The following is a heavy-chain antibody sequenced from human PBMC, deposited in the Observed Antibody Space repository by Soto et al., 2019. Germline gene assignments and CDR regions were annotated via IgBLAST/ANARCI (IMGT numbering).Heavy chain of an antibody. D-gene: IGHD3-22*01. CDR2: IIPIFRTE. Sequence: SVKVSCKASGGTFSDSAINWVRQAPGQGLEWMGGIIPIFRTENYAQKFQGRVTITADESTSTAYMELSSLRSEDTAVYYCASAPRGYYDSRGYYYLEDYFDCWGQGTLVTVSS. CDR3: ASAPRGYYDSRGYYYLEDYFDC. CDR1: GGTFSDSA. J-gene: IGHJ4*02. V-gene: IGHV1-69*13.